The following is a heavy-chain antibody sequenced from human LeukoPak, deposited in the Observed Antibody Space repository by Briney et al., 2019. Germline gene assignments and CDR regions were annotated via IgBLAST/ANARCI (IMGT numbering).Heavy chain of an antibody. Sequence: PSETLSLTCAVSGYSISSGYYWGWIRQPPGKGLEWIGSIYHSGSTYYNPSLKSRVTISVDTSKNQFSLKLSSVTAADTAVYYCARHGGYCSRASCYQSNYYYYYMDVWGKGTTVTVSS. CDR2: IYHSGST. CDR3: ARHGGYCSRASCYQSNYYYYYMDV. V-gene: IGHV4-38-2*01. CDR1: GYSISSGYY. D-gene: IGHD2-2*01. J-gene: IGHJ6*03.